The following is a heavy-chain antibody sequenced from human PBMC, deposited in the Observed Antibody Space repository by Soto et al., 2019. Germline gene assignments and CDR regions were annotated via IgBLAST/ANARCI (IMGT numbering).Heavy chain of an antibody. V-gene: IGHV1-69*13. D-gene: IGHD5-12*01. CDR3: ARDPSRDGYNPALNYYYYYGMDV. Sequence: PSVKVSCKAAGGTLSSYAVSWVRQAPGQGLEWIGGIIPIFGTANYAQKFQGRVTITADESTSTAYMELSSLRSEDTAVYYCARDPSRDGYNPALNYYYYYGMDVWGQGTTVTVSS. CDR2: IIPIFGTA. CDR1: GGTLSSYA. J-gene: IGHJ6*02.